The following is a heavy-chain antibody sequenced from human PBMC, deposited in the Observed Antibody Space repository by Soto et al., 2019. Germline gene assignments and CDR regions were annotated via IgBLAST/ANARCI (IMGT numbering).Heavy chain of an antibody. V-gene: IGHV3-33*01. CDR3: AREYYGSGSADY. Sequence: GGSLRLSCAASGFTFSSYGMHWVRQAPGKGLEWVAVIWYDGSNKYYADSVKGRFTISRDNSKNTLYLQMNSLRAEDTAVYYCAREYYGSGSADYWGQGTLVTVSS. CDR2: IWYDGSNK. J-gene: IGHJ4*02. D-gene: IGHD3-10*01. CDR1: GFTFSSYG.